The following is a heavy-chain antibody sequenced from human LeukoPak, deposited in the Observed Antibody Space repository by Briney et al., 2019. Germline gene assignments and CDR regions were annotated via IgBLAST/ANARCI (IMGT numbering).Heavy chain of an antibody. V-gene: IGHV4-31*03. CDR1: GGSISSGGYY. D-gene: IGHD4-11*01. J-gene: IGHJ3*02. CDR3: ARAPLLQYRAGNAFDI. Sequence: PSETLSLTCTVSGGSISSGGYYWSWIRQPPGKGLEWIGYIYYSGSTYYNPSLKSRVTISVDTSKNQFSLKLSSVTAADTAVYYCARAPLLQYRAGNAFDIWGQGTMVTVSS. CDR2: IYYSGST.